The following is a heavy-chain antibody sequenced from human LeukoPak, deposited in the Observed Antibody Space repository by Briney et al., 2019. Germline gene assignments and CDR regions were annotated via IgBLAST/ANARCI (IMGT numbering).Heavy chain of an antibody. Sequence: GGSLRLSCAASGFTFSSYWMSWVRQAPGKGLEWVANIKQDGSEKYYVDSVKGRFTISRDNAKNSLYLQVNSLRAEDTAVYYCARGRRPDSSGWYLEDYYYGMDVWGQGTTVTVSS. V-gene: IGHV3-7*01. CDR3: ARGRRPDSSGWYLEDYYYGMDV. J-gene: IGHJ6*02. CDR1: GFTFSSYW. CDR2: IKQDGSEK. D-gene: IGHD6-19*01.